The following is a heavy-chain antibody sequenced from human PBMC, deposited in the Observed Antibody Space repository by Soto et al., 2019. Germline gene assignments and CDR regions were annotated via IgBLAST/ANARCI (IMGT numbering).Heavy chain of an antibody. J-gene: IGHJ6*02. CDR2: ISGSGETP. CDR1: GFTFSNYP. V-gene: IGHV3-23*01. D-gene: IGHD3-16*01. CDR3: ARATARKGEGMAV. Sequence: GSLRLSCAASGFTFSNYPMSWVRQAPGKGLEWVSGISGSGETPYYADSVKGRFTISRDNSKNTLYLQMNSLRAEDTAVYYCARATARKGEGMAVWGQGTTVTVSS.